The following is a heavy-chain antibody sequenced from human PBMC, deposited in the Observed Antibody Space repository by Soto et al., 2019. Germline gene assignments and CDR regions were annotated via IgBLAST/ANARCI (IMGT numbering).Heavy chain of an antibody. J-gene: IGHJ6*01. Sequence: GGSLRLSCAASGFTFSSYAMHWVRQAPGKGLEWVAVISYDGSNKYYADSVKGRFTISRDNSKNTLYLQMNSLRADDTAVYYCARLPASACTYYYFMDVGRQGT. CDR2: ISYDGSNK. D-gene: IGHD6-13*01. V-gene: IGHV3-30-3*01. CDR3: ARLPASACTYYYFMDV. CDR1: GFTFSSYA.